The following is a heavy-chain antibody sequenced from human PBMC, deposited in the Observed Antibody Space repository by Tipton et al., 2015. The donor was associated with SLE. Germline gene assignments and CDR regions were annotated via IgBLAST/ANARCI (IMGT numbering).Heavy chain of an antibody. D-gene: IGHD1-26*01. CDR1: GGSISSYY. Sequence: TLSLTCTVSGGSISSYYWSWIRQPPGKGLEWIGYIYYSGSTNYNPSLKSRVTISVDTSKNQFSLKLSSVTAADTAVYYCAGGMPSGSYNYGGQGTLVPVSS. V-gene: IGHV4-59*01. CDR3: AGGMPSGSYNY. CDR2: IYYSGST. J-gene: IGHJ4*02.